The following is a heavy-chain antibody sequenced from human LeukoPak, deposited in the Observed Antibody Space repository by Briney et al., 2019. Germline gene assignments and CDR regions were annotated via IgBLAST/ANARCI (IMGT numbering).Heavy chain of an antibody. CDR3: ARVGGH. V-gene: IGHV3-53*01. J-gene: IGHJ4*02. D-gene: IGHD3-10*01. Sequence: GGSLRLSCAASGLTVSKNYMSWVREAPGKGLESVSGIYSGGSTYYADSVRGGFTISRDNSKNTLYLQLNSLRVEDTAVYYCARVGGHWGQGTLVTVSS. CDR1: GLTVSKNY. CDR2: IYSGGST.